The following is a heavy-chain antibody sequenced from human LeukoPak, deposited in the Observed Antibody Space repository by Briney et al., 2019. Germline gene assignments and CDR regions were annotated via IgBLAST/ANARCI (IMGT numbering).Heavy chain of an antibody. Sequence: KPGGSLRLSCAVSGFTFSDYYMIWIRQAPGKGLEWVSYISSSSSYTNYADSVKGRFIISRDNAKNSMYLQINSLRAEDTAVYYCARYISACGSGSSQFDYWGQGTLVTVSS. CDR1: GFTFSDYY. D-gene: IGHD3-10*01. CDR2: ISSSSSYT. V-gene: IGHV3-11*06. CDR3: ARYISACGSGSSQFDY. J-gene: IGHJ4*02.